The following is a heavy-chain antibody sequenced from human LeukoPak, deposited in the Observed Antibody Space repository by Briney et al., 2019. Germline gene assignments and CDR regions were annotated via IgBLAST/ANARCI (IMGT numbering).Heavy chain of an antibody. J-gene: IGHJ4*02. Sequence: PSVKVSCKAPGGSFSSYAISWVRQAPGQGLEWMGTIIPILGIANYAQKFQGRVTITADRSTSTAYMELSSLTSDDTAVYYCAREDIVVVVADKGIDYWGQGTLVTVSS. CDR3: AREDIVVVVADKGIDY. CDR1: GGSFSSYA. V-gene: IGHV1-69*04. D-gene: IGHD2-15*01. CDR2: IIPILGIA.